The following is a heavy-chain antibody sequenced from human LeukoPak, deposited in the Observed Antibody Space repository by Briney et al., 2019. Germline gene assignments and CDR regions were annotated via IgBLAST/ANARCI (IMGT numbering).Heavy chain of an antibody. CDR1: GGSISSSSYY. D-gene: IGHD2-2*01. CDR3: ARQTSWYNWYDP. V-gene: IGHV4-39*01. J-gene: IGHJ5*02. Sequence: SETLSLTCTVSGGSISSSSYYWGWLRQPPGKGLEWIGSIYYSGSTYYNPSLKSRVTISVDTSKNQFSLKLSSVTAADTAVYYCARQTSWYNWYDPWGQGTLVTVSS. CDR2: IYYSGST.